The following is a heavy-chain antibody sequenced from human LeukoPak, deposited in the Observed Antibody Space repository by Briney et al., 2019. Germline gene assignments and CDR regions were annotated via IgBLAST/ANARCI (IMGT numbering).Heavy chain of an antibody. CDR1: GGSISSYY. CDR3: ARLGSSSSHYYYYYGMDV. D-gene: IGHD6-6*01. J-gene: IGHJ6*02. CDR2: IYYSGST. V-gene: IGHV4-59*08. Sequence: SETLSLTCTVSGGSISSYYWSWIRQRPGKGLEWIGYIYYSGSTNYNPSLKSRVTISVDTSKNQFSLKLSSVTAADTAVYYCARLGSSSSHYYYYYGMDVWGQGTTVTVSS.